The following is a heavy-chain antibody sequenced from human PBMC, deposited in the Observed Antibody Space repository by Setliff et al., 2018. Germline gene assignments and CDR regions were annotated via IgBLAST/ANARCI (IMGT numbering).Heavy chain of an antibody. J-gene: IGHJ6*02. Sequence: PGESLKISCKGSGYSFTSYWIAWVRQMPGKSLEWMGIIYPGDSDTRYSPSFQGQVTISADRSTRTAYLQWSSLKASDTAFYYCARSDYGDYFAWDSYGMDVWGQGTTVTVSS. CDR3: ARSDYGDYFAWDSYGMDV. CDR2: IYPGDSDT. V-gene: IGHV5-51*01. CDR1: GYSFTSYW. D-gene: IGHD4-17*01.